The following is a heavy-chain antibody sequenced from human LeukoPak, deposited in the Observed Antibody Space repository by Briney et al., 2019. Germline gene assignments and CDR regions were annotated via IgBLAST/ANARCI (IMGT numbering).Heavy chain of an antibody. CDR2: IYYSGST. V-gene: IGHV4-59*11. D-gene: IGHD3-10*01. Sequence: SETLSLTCTVSGGSISSHYWSWIRQPPGKGLEWIGYIYYSGSTNYNPSLKSRVTISVDTSKNQFSLKLSSVTAADTAVYYCARYVSGHYFDYWGQGTLVTVSS. CDR1: GGSISSHY. CDR3: ARYVSGHYFDY. J-gene: IGHJ4*02.